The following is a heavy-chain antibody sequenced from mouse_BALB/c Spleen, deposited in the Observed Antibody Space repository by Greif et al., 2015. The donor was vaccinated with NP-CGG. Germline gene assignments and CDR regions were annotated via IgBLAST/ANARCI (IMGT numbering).Heavy chain of an antibody. D-gene: IGHD2-4*01. J-gene: IGHJ3*01. CDR1: GFNIKDTY. CDR3: ARAFSTMITSWFAY. CDR2: IDPANGNT. Sequence: VQLQQPGAELVKPGASVKLSCTASGFNIKDTYMHWVKQRPEQGLEWIGRIDPANGNTKYDPKFQGKATITADTSSNTAYLQLSSLTSEDTAVYYCARAFSTMITSWFAYWGQGTLVTVSA. V-gene: IGHV14-3*02.